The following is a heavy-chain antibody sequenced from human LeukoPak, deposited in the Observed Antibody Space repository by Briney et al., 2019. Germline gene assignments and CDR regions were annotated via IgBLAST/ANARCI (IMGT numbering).Heavy chain of an antibody. CDR2: FDPEDGET. CDR3: ATGIHCSSTSCPEPTDY. Sequence: GASVKVSRKVSGYTLTELSMHWVRQAPGKGLEWMGGFDPEDGETIYAQKFQGRVTMTEDTSTDTAYMELSSLRSEDTAVYYCATGIHCSSTSCPEPTDYWGQGTLVTVSS. J-gene: IGHJ4*02. V-gene: IGHV1-24*01. D-gene: IGHD2-2*01. CDR1: GYTLTELS.